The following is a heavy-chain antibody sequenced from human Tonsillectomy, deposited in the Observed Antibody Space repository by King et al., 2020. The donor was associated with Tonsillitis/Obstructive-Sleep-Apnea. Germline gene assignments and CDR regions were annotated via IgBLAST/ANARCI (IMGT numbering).Heavy chain of an antibody. J-gene: IGHJ4*02. CDR3: ARGTVAVGFDY. V-gene: IGHV3-21*01. CDR2: ISSSGSYI. CDR1: GFTFSSYS. D-gene: IGHD6-19*01. Sequence: VQLVESGGGLVKPGGSLRLSCAASGFTFSSYSMNWVRQAPGKGLEWVSSISSSGSYIYYADSVKGRITISRDNAKNSLYLQMNSLRAEDTAVYYCARGTVAVGFDYWGQGTLVTVSS.